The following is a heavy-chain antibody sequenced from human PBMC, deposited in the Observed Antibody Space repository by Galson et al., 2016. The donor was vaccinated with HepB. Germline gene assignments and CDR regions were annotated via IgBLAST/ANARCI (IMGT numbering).Heavy chain of an antibody. CDR3: AGGLALYCSSTSTNCYRGFDP. Sequence: SVKVSCKASGYTFINYGISWVRQAPGQGLEWMGGIIPIYGTTNFAQKFQGRVTITADESMTTAYMELSSLRSADTAVYYCAGGLALYCSSTSTNCYRGFDPWGQGTLVTVSA. CDR1: GYTFINYG. D-gene: IGHD2-2*01. CDR2: IIPIYGTT. J-gene: IGHJ5*02. V-gene: IGHV1-69*13.